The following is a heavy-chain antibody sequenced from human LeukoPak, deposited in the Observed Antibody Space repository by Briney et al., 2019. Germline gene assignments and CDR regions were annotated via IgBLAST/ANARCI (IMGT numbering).Heavy chain of an antibody. Sequence: SVKVSCKASGGTFSSYAISWVRQAPGQGLEWMGRIIPILGIANYAQKFQGRVTITADKSTSTAYMELSSLRSEDTAVYYCATDREMATIGSDYWGQGTLVTVSS. D-gene: IGHD5-24*01. V-gene: IGHV1-69*04. CDR1: GGTFSSYA. J-gene: IGHJ4*02. CDR3: ATDREMATIGSDY. CDR2: IIPILGIA.